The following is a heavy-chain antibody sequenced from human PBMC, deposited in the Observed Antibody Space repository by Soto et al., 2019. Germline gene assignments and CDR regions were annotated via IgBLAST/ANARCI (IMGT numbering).Heavy chain of an antibody. V-gene: IGHV3-23*01. Sequence: DVRLLESGGGLVQPGGSLRLSCAASGFTFSSYSMSWVRQAPGKGLEWVSTIGTSASTYYGDSGRGRFTISRDNSRNTLYLQMNSLRAEDTAVYYCADLSRYCTSSSCDWGQGTLVTVSS. CDR1: GFTFSSYS. J-gene: IGHJ4*02. CDR3: ADLSRYCTSSSCD. CDR2: IGTSAST. D-gene: IGHD2-2*01.